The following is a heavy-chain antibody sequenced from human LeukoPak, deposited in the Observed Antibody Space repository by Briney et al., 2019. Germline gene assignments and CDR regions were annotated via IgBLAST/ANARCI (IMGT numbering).Heavy chain of an antibody. Sequence: PSETLSLTCTVSGGSISSYYWSWIRQPPGKGLEWIGYIYYSGSTNYNPSLKSRVTISVDTSKNQFSLKLSSVTAADTAVYYCAREAGRYFDWSQPSYHFDYWGQGTLVTVSS. CDR1: GGSISSYY. CDR2: IYYSGST. D-gene: IGHD3-9*01. CDR3: AREAGRYFDWSQPSYHFDY. J-gene: IGHJ4*02. V-gene: IGHV4-59*01.